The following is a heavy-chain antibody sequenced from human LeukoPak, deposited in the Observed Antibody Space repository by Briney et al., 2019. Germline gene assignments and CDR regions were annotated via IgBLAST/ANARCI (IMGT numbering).Heavy chain of an antibody. J-gene: IGHJ4*02. CDR3: ARDKDYIIDH. V-gene: IGHV6-1*01. D-gene: IGHD4-11*01. CDR1: RDIVSVNSAA. Sequence: SQTLSLTCAISRDIVSVNSAASSWIRQSPSRGLEWLGRTYYRSKWYTDYAVSVTSRITINPDTSKNQFSLQLNSVIPEDTAAYYCARDKDYIIDHSGQGTLVTVSS. CDR2: TYYRSKWYT.